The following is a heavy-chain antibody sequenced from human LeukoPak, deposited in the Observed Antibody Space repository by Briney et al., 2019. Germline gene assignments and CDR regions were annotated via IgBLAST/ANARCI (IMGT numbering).Heavy chain of an antibody. CDR2: INQDGSQK. D-gene: IGHD4-17*01. CDR1: GFTFSSYW. Sequence: GSLRLSCAVSGFTFSSYWMSWFRQAPGKGLEWVANINQDGSQKSSVDSVKGRFTISRDNAKNSLSLQMNSLRVEDTAVYYCARDWFDGDYDRFDYWGQGTLVTVSS. J-gene: IGHJ4*02. CDR3: ARDWFDGDYDRFDY. V-gene: IGHV3-7*03.